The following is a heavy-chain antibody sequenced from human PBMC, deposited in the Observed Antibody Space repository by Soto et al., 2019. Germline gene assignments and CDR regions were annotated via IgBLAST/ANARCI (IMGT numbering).Heavy chain of an antibody. CDR3: AKLGDSSSWAKIDY. V-gene: IGHV3-23*01. J-gene: IGHJ4*02. CDR1: GFTFSSYA. CDR2: ISDSGGST. Sequence: PGGSLRLSCAASGFTFSSYAMSWVRQAPGKGLEWISAISDSGGSTYYADSVKGRFTISRDNSKNTLYLQMDSLRAEDTAVYYCAKLGDSSSWAKIDYWGQGTLVTVSS. D-gene: IGHD6-13*01.